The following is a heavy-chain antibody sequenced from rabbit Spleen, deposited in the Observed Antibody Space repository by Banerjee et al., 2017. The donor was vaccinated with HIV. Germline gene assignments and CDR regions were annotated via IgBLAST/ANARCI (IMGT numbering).Heavy chain of an antibody. CDR1: GFTISSGYW. Sequence: QEQLVESRGGLVQPGESLTLSCKASGFTISSGYWIDWVRQAPGKGLEWIGCIYTGDGSTYYATWVNGRFTISSDNAQNTVDLKMTSLTAADTATYFCARAIVPWLGLTRLDLTFNLWGPGTLVTVS. D-gene: IGHD4-1*01. J-gene: IGHJ4*01. CDR3: ARAIVPWLGLTRLDLTFNL. CDR2: IYTGDGST. V-gene: IGHV1S43*01.